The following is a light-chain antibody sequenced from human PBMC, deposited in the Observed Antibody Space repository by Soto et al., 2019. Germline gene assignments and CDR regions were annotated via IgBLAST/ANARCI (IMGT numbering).Light chain of an antibody. CDR3: QQYSSSPT. V-gene: IGKV3-20*01. Sequence: EIVLTQSPGTLSLSPGERATLSCRASLSVSSSYLAWYQQKPGQAPRLLIYGAFSRATGIPDRFSGNGSGPDFTLTISRLEPEDFAVYYCQQYSSSPTFGQGTKVELK. CDR2: GAF. J-gene: IGKJ1*01. CDR1: LSVSSSY.